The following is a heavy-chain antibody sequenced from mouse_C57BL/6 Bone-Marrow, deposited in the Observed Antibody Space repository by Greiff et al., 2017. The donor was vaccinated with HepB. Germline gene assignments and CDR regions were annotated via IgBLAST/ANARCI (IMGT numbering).Heavy chain of an antibody. CDR3: ARDYDGSSDDWYFDV. Sequence: EVQVVESGPGLVKPSQSLSLTCSVTGYSITSGYYWNWIRQFPGNKLEWMGYISYDGSNNYNPSLKNRISITRDTSKNQFFLKLNSVTTEDTATYDCARDYDGSSDDWYFDVWGTGTTVTGSS. CDR2: ISYDGSN. J-gene: IGHJ1*03. CDR1: GYSITSGYY. V-gene: IGHV3-6*01. D-gene: IGHD1-1*01.